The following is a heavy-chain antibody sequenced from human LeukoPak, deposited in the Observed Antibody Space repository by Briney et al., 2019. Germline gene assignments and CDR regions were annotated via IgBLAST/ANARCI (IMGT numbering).Heavy chain of an antibody. CDR2: INHSGST. CDR1: GGSFSGYY. V-gene: IGHV4-34*01. D-gene: IGHD4-23*01. Sequence: SETLSLTCAVYGGSFSGYYWSWIRQPPGKGLEWIGEINHSGSTNYNPSLKSRVTISVDTSKNQFSLKLSSVTAADTAVYYCARHRSVVLAGDWGQGTLVTVPS. CDR3: ARHRSVVLAGD. J-gene: IGHJ4*02.